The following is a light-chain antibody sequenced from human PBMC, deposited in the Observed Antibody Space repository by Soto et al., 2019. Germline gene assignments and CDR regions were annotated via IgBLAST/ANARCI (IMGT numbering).Light chain of an antibody. Sequence: EIGLTQSPGTLSLSPGERATLSCRARQSVSGSYLAWYQQKPGQSPRLLIYDASSRATGIPDRFSGSGSGTDFTLTISRLEPEDFAVYYCQQYATRPWTFGQGTKVESK. V-gene: IGKV3-20*01. CDR1: QSVSGSY. CDR2: DAS. CDR3: QQYATRPWT. J-gene: IGKJ1*01.